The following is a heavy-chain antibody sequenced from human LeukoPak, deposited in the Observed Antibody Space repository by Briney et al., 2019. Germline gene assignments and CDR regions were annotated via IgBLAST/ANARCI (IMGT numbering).Heavy chain of an antibody. CDR2: ISGRGGST. Sequence: GGSLRLSCAASGFSFSSYAMSWVRQAPGKGLEWVSAISGRGGSTYYADSVTGRITISRDNSKNTLHLQMKSLRAEDTAVYYCASRYGSGSQHPFDYWGQGTLVTVSS. CDR3: ASRYGSGSQHPFDY. D-gene: IGHD3-10*01. CDR1: GFSFSSYA. J-gene: IGHJ4*02. V-gene: IGHV3-23*01.